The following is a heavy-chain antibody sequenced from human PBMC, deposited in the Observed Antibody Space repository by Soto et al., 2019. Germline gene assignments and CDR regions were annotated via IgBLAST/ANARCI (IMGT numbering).Heavy chain of an antibody. CDR3: ARRDTAPAFGD. Sequence: EVQLLESGGGLVQPGGSLRLSCAASGFTFSSYGMSWVRQAPGKRPEWVSTISSSGSPTSYADSVRGRFTISRDNSKNTLFLQMNSLRAGDTALYYCARRDTAPAFGDWGQGTLVTVSS. CDR2: ISSSGSPT. V-gene: IGHV3-23*01. J-gene: IGHJ4*02. CDR1: GFTFSSYG. D-gene: IGHD5-18*01.